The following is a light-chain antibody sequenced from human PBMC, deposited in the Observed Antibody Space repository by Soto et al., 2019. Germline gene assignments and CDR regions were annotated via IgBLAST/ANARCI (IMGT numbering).Light chain of an antibody. Sequence: QAVVTQPPSVSGAPGQRVSISCTGSTSNIGAPYDVHWYQHLPGTAPKLLIYGDNNRPSGVPDRFSGSKSGTSASLAITRLQAEDEADYYCQSYDISLHNYVFGTGTQLTVL. V-gene: IGLV1-40*01. CDR2: GDN. J-gene: IGLJ1*01. CDR1: TSNIGAPYD. CDR3: QSYDISLHNYV.